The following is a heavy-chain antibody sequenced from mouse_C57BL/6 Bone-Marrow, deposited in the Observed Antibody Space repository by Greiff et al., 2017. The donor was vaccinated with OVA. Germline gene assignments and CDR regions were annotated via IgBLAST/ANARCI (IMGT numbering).Heavy chain of an antibody. CDR1: GFNIKDDY. Sequence: DVQLQESGAELVRPGASVKLSCTASGFNIKDDYMHWVNQRPEQGLEWIGWSDPANGDTEYAPKFQGKATITADTSSNTAYLHLSRLTSEDTALYYCTSWGLLGPLDYWGQGTTLTVSS. V-gene: IGHV14-4*01. J-gene: IGHJ2*01. CDR2: SDPANGDT. CDR3: TSWGLLGPLDY. D-gene: IGHD4-1*01.